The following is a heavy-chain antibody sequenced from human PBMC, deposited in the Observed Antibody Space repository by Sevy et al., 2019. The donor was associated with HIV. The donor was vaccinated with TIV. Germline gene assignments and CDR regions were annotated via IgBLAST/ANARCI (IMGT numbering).Heavy chain of an antibody. J-gene: IGHJ5*02. CDR3: AIVGLGYYSGSSYYQGDWFDP. D-gene: IGHD2-15*01. CDR2: SDPRDGQT. Sequence: ASVKVSCKVTGYTHNKLAIHWVRQAPGKGLEWMGSSDPRDGQTIYAQAFQGRVTMTEDTSTDTAYMDLSSLTSEDTAVYYCAIVGLGYYSGSSYYQGDWFDPWGQGTLVTVSS. CDR1: GYTHNKLA. V-gene: IGHV1-24*01.